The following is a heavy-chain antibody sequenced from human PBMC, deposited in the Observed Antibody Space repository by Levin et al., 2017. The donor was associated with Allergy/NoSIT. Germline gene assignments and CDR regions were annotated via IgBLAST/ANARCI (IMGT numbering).Heavy chain of an antibody. CDR1: TGSILGYF. J-gene: IGHJ6*02. Sequence: SQTLSLTCTVSTGSILGYFWSWIRQSPGKGLEWLGCFSLSGNTNYNPSLKSRLTISVDTSRNRFFLNLNSVTAADTAVYYCARGPPPREQNALPPSPYGMDVWGQGATVTVSS. D-gene: IGHD1/OR15-1a*01. CDR3: ARGPPPREQNALPPSPYGMDV. V-gene: IGHV4-59*01. CDR2: FSLSGNT.